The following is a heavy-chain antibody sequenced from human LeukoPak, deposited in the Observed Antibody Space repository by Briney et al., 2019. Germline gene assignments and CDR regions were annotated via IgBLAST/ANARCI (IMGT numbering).Heavy chain of an antibody. CDR2: IYYGGGT. D-gene: IGHD4-17*01. J-gene: IGHJ5*01. CDR3: ARERGDYDSDNWFDS. CDR1: GASIRSYF. Sequence: SETLSLTCTVSGASIRSYFRSWIRQPPGKGLEWIAYIYYGGGTNYNPSFESRITISVDTSKNRISLNLTSVTASDTAIYYCARERGDYDSDNWFDSWGQGTLVTVSS. V-gene: IGHV4-59*01.